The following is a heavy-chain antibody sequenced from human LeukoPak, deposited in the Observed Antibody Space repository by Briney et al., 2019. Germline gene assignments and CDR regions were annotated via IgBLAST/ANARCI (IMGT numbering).Heavy chain of an antibody. Sequence: SETLSLTCTVSGGSINSGAYYWSWIRQHPGKGLEWIGSIYYSGSTYYKPSLKSRVTISVDTSKNQFSLKLSSVTAADTAVYYCARTAGVFGTELDYWGQGTLVTVSS. J-gene: IGHJ4*02. CDR3: ARTAGVFGTELDY. CDR1: GGSINSGAYY. V-gene: IGHV4-31*03. CDR2: IYYSGST. D-gene: IGHD1-1*01.